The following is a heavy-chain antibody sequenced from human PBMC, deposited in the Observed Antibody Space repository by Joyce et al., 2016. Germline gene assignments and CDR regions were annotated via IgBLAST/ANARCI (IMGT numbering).Heavy chain of an antibody. V-gene: IGHV4-61*02. CDR2: THTNRPA. CDR1: GDSISSGNFY. D-gene: IGHD3-10*01. Sequence: QLQESGPGLVKPSQTLSLTCTVSGDSISSGNFYWSWIRQPAGKRPERIGRTHTNRPANYNPSLESRIAISLDTSKNQVSLKVNSVTAEDTAVYYCARDAGGSGSRWGQGTLVTVSS. J-gene: IGHJ4*02. CDR3: ARDAGGSGSR.